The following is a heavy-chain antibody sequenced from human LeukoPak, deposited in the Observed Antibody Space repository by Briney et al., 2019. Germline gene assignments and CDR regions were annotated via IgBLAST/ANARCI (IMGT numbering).Heavy chain of an antibody. CDR2: IYWDDDK. J-gene: IGHJ4*02. Sequence: SGPTLVKPTQTLTLTCTFSGFSLSTSGVGVGWIRQPPGKALEWLAVIYWDDDKRYSPSPKSRLTITKDTSENQVVLTMTSMDPVDTATYYCAHSPTLNTVYVYWGQGTLVTVSS. D-gene: IGHD3-16*01. V-gene: IGHV2-5*02. CDR3: AHSPTLNTVYVY. CDR1: GFSLSTSGVG.